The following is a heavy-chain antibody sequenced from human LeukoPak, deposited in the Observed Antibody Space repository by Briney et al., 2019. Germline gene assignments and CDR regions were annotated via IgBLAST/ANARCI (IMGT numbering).Heavy chain of an antibody. CDR2: IYHSGST. Sequence: PETLSLTCAVSGYSISSGYYWGWIRQPPGKGLEWIGSIYHSGSTYYNPSLKSRVTISVDTSKNQFSLKLSSVTAADTAVYYCARGRYYGSGSPKSNWFDPWGQGTLVTVFS. D-gene: IGHD3-10*01. CDR3: ARGRYYGSGSPKSNWFDP. V-gene: IGHV4-38-2*01. CDR1: GYSISSGYY. J-gene: IGHJ5*02.